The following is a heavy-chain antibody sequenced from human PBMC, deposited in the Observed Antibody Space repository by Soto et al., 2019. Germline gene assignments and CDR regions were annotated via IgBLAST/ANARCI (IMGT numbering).Heavy chain of an antibody. D-gene: IGHD1-26*01. J-gene: IGHJ4*02. V-gene: IGHV1-2*02. CDR3: GRGRSGQIVVFY. CDR1: GYTFTGHY. Sequence: ASVKVSCKASGYTFTGHYIHWVRQAPEQGPEWKAENGPGIGSTRYAQRFQGRVTMTRDMSITTVYMKLNNLSPDDTAVYYCGRGRSGQIVVFYWGQGTPVTVSS. CDR2: NGPGIGST.